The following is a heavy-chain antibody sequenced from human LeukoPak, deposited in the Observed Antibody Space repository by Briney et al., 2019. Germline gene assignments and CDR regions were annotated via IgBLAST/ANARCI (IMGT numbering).Heavy chain of an antibody. V-gene: IGHV1-8*03. D-gene: IGHD3-16*01. Sequence: ASVKVSCKASGYTFTSYDINWVRQATGQGLEWMGWMNPNSGNTGYAQKFQGRVTITRNTSISTAYMELSSLRSEDTAVYYCARAAINWGPSNYWGQGTLVTVSS. CDR3: ARAAINWGPSNY. CDR1: GYTFTSYD. J-gene: IGHJ4*02. CDR2: MNPNSGNT.